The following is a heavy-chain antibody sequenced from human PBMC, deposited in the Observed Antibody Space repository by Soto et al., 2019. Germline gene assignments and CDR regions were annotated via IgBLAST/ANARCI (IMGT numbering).Heavy chain of an antibody. D-gene: IGHD6-13*01. J-gene: IGHJ4*02. CDR2: ISAYNGNK. CDR1: GYSFTSYG. Sequence: QVQLVQSGAEVKKPGASVKVSCKASGYSFTSYGISWVRQAPGQGLEWMGWISAYNGNKKYAQKLQGRVTMTTDTSRSTADMELRSLRSDATAVYDCARVRGQQLVDYWGQGALVTASA. V-gene: IGHV1-18*01. CDR3: ARVRGQQLVDY.